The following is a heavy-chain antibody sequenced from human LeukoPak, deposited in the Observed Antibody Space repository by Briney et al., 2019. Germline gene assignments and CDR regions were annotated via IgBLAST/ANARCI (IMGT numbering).Heavy chain of an antibody. CDR2: INHSGST. V-gene: IGHV4-34*01. D-gene: IGHD6-19*01. J-gene: IGHJ4*02. CDR1: GGSFSGYY. CDR3: ARGGLAVAGTRDFDY. Sequence: SETLSLTCAVYGGSFSGYYWSWIRQPPGKGLEWIGEINHSGSTNYNPSLKSRVTISVDTSKNQFSLKLSSVTAADTAVYYCARGGLAVAGTRDFDYWGQGTLVTVSS.